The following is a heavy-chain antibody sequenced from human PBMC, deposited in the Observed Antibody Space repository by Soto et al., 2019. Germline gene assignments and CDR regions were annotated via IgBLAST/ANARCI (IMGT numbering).Heavy chain of an antibody. D-gene: IGHD6-19*01. CDR2: ICYRSKWYN. CDR1: GDSVSSNSAS. V-gene: IGHV6-1*01. J-gene: IGHJ5*02. CDR3: TRLSYTVAGP. Sequence: SQTLSLTCVISGDSVSSNSASWSWIRQSPSRGLEWLGRICYRSKWYNEYAASVKSRITINPDTSKNQFSLQLNSVTPEDTAVYYCTRLSYTVAGPWGQGTLVTVSS.